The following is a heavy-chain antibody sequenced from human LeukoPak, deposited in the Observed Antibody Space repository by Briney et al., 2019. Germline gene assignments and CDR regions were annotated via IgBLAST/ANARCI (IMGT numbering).Heavy chain of an antibody. V-gene: IGHV3-23*01. D-gene: IGHD3-10*01. J-gene: IGHJ4*02. CDR2: ISGSGGST. CDR3: AKDLGWFGELSPYYFDY. Sequence: PGGSLRLSCAASGFTLSSYAMSWVRQAPGKGLEWVSAISGSGGSTYYADSVKGRFTISRDNSKNTLYLQMNSLRAEDTAVYYCAKDLGWFGELSPYYFDYWGQGTLVTVSS. CDR1: GFTLSSYA.